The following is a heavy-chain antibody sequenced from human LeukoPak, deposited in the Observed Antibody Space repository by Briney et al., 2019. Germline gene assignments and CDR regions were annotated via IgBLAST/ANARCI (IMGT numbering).Heavy chain of an antibody. Sequence: SETLSLTCTVSGGSVSSGSHYWSWIRQPPGKGLEWIGYIYYSGSTNYNPSLKSRVTISVDTSKNQFSLKLSSVTAADTAVYYCARTYYYDSSGFSSDFDYWGQGTLVTVSS. J-gene: IGHJ4*02. CDR1: GGSVSSGSHY. CDR3: ARTYYYDSSGFSSDFDY. CDR2: IYYSGST. D-gene: IGHD3-22*01. V-gene: IGHV4-61*01.